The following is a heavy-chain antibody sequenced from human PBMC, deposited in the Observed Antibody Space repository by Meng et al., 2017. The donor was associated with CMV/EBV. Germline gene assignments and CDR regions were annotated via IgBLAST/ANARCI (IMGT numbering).Heavy chain of an antibody. D-gene: IGHD2-2*01. V-gene: IGHV1-69*10. CDR2: IIPILGIA. J-gene: IGHJ6*02. CDR1: GGTFSSYA. CDR3: ARDAIVVVPAATPEHRPGYYYYGMDV. Sequence: SVTVSCKASGGTFSSYAISWVRQAPGQGLEWMGGIIPILGIANYAQKFQGRVTITADKSTSTAYMELSSLRSEDTAVYYCARDAIVVVPAATPEHRPGYYYYGMDVWGQGTTVTVSS.